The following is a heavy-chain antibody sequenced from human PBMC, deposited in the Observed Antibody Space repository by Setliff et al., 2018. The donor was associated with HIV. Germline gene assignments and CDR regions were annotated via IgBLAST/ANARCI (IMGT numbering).Heavy chain of an antibody. CDR2: MNQDGSTK. J-gene: IGHJ4*02. CDR1: GFLFGNSW. D-gene: IGHD4-17*01. Sequence: GGSLRLSCVASGFLFGNSWMVWVRHTPGTGLEWVAVMNQDGSTKNYVDSAKGRFTISRDNAKNSLYLQMDSLRDDDTAVYYCLRGGSFGDIPNCWGQGTLVTVSS. CDR3: LRGGSFGDIPNC. V-gene: IGHV3-7*01.